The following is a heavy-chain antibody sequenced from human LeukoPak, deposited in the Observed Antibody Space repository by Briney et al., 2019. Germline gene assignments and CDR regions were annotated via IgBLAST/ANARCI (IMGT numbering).Heavy chain of an antibody. Sequence: SETLSLTCAVYGGSFSGYYWSWIRQPPGKGLEWIGYIYYSGSTNYNPSLKSRVTISVDTSKNQFSLKLSSVTAADTAVYYCARAAGTTYYYYYGMDVWGQGTTVTVSS. CDR2: IYYSGST. V-gene: IGHV4-59*01. CDR1: GGSFSGYY. D-gene: IGHD1-7*01. CDR3: ARAAGTTYYYYYGMDV. J-gene: IGHJ6*02.